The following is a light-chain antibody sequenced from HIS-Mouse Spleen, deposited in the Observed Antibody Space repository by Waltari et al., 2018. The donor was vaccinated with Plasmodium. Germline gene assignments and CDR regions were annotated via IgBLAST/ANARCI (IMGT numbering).Light chain of an antibody. CDR1: ALPKKY. Sequence: SYELTQPPSVSVSPGQTARITCSGDALPKKYAYWYQQKSGQAPVLVIYEDRKRPSGIPEGFSGCSSWTMATMTISGAQVEDEADYYCYSTDSSGNHRVFGGGTKLTVL. J-gene: IGLJ3*02. CDR2: EDR. CDR3: YSTDSSGNHRV. V-gene: IGLV3-10*01.